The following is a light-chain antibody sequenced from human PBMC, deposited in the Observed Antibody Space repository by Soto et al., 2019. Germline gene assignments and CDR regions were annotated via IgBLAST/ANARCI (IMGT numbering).Light chain of an antibody. V-gene: IGKV3-15*01. CDR2: AVS. Sequence: EIMMTQSPGTLSASPGERATLSCRASQSVSSNLAWYQQKPGQAPRLLIYAVSTRATGITARFSGSGSGTEFTLNISSLQSEDFAVYYCQQYNKWPLTFGQGTKVEI. J-gene: IGKJ1*01. CDR3: QQYNKWPLT. CDR1: QSVSSN.